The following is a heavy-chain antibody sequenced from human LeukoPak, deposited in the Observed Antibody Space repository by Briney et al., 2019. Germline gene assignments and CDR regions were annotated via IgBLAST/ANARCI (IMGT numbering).Heavy chain of an antibody. Sequence: PGGSLRLSCAASGFTFSSYGMHWVRQAPGKGLEWVAFIRYDGSNKYYADSVKGRFTISRDNSKNTLYLQMNSLRAEDTAVYYCARVGIAARPKTGWFDPWGQGTLVTVSS. V-gene: IGHV3-30*02. CDR2: IRYDGSNK. CDR1: GFTFSSYG. D-gene: IGHD6-6*01. CDR3: ARVGIAARPKTGWFDP. J-gene: IGHJ5*02.